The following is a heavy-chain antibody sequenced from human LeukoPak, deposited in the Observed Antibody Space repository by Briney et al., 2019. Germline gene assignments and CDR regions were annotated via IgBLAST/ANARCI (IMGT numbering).Heavy chain of an antibody. CDR3: ARSSRQQLVYNWFDP. D-gene: IGHD6-13*01. CDR2: INHSGST. J-gene: IGHJ5*02. CDR1: GGSFSGYY. V-gene: IGHV4-34*01. Sequence: SETLSLTCAVYGGSFSGYYWSWIRQPPGKGLEWIGEINHSGSTNYNPSLKSRVTISVDTSKNQFSLKLSSVTAADTAVYYCARSSRQQLVYNWFDPWGQGTLVTVSS.